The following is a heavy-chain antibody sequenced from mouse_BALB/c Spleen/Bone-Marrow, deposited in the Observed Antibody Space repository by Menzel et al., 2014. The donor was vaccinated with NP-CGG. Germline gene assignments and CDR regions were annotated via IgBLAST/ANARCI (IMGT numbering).Heavy chain of an antibody. D-gene: IGHD1-1*01. CDR2: IYPGSGST. CDR3: ARGGGYGSSWFAY. J-gene: IGHJ3*01. V-gene: IGHV1-77*01. CDR1: GYAFTDYV. Sequence: QVQLQQPGPELVKPGASVKMSCKASGYAFTDYVISWVKQRTGQGLERIGEIYPGSGSTYYNEKFKGKATLTADKSSNTAYMQLSSLTSEDSAVYFCARGGGYGSSWFAYWGQGTLVTVSA.